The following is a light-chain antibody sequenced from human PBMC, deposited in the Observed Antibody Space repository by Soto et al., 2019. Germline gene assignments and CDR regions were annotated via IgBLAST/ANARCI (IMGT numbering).Light chain of an antibody. CDR1: QSGSSSTY. CDR2: GAS. Sequence: EIVLTQSPGTLSLSPGERATLSCRASQSGSSSTYLAWYQQKPGQAPRLLIYGASSRPTGIQDRFSGSGSATAFTLNISRLEPEDFAAYYCHQYRSSTSYTFGQGTKLEIK. V-gene: IGKV3-20*01. J-gene: IGKJ2*01. CDR3: HQYRSSTSYT.